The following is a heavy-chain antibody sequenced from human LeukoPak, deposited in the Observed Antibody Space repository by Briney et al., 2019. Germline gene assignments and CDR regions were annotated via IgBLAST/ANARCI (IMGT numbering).Heavy chain of an antibody. D-gene: IGHD3-22*01. V-gene: IGHV1-69*05. CDR1: GGTFSSYA. CDR3: ARGAFQYYYDSSSLRYLDY. Sequence: SVKVSCKASGGTFSSYAISWVRQAPGQGLEWMGGIIPIFGTADYAQKFQGRVTITTDESTSTAYMELSSLRSEDTAVYYCARGAFQYYYDSSSLRYLDYWGQGTLVTVSS. J-gene: IGHJ4*02. CDR2: IIPIFGTA.